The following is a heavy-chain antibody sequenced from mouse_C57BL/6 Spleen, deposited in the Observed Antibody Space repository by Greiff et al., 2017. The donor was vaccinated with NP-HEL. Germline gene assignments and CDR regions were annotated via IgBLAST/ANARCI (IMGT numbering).Heavy chain of an antibody. D-gene: IGHD1-1*01. J-gene: IGHJ2*01. CDR3: ARGDYYGRGDYFDY. V-gene: IGHV1-52*01. Sequence: QVQLQQPGAELVRPGSSVKLSCKASGYTFTSYWMHWVKQRPIQGLEWIGNIDPSDSETHYNQKFKDKATLTVDKSSSTAYMQLSSLTSEDSAVYYCARGDYYGRGDYFDYWGKGTTLTVSS. CDR2: IDPSDSET. CDR1: GYTFTSYW.